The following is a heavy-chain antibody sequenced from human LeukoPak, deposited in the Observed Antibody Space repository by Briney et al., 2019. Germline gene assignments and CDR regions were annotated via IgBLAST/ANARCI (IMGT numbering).Heavy chain of an antibody. CDR3: ARDGEVKPYFDY. D-gene: IGHD3-16*01. CDR1: GGSISSGSYY. J-gene: IGHJ4*02. V-gene: IGHV4-61*01. CDR2: IYYSGNT. Sequence: SETLSLTCTVSGGSISSGSYYWSWIRQPPGKGPEWIGYIYYSGNTNYNPSLKSRVTISVDTSKNQFSLKLSSVTAADTAVYYCARDGEVKPYFDYWGQGTLVTVSS.